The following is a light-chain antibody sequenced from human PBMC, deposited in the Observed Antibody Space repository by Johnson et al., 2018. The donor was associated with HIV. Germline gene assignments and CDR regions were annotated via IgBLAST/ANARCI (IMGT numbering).Light chain of an antibody. J-gene: IGLJ1*01. CDR2: DNN. Sequence: QSVLTQPPSVSAAPGQKVTVACSGSCSWYQQLPGTAPKLLIYDNNKRPSGIPDRFSGSKSGTSATLGITGLQTGDEADYYCGTWDNSLSAYVFGTGTKVTVL. CDR3: GTWDNSLSAYV. V-gene: IGLV1-51*01. CDR1: CS.